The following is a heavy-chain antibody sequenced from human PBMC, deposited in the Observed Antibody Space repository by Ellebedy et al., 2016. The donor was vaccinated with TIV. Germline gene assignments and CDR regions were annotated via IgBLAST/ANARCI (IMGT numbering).Heavy chain of an antibody. D-gene: IGHD5-12*01. J-gene: IGHJ5*02. CDR3: ARAFDGNSGYDVPFDP. Sequence: PGGSLRLPCAASGLTFSSHAMSWVRQAPGKGLEWVSYITSSGSTIYYADSVKGRFTVARDNAKNSLYLKMNSLRAEDTAVDYCARAFDGNSGYDVPFDPWGQGILVTVSS. CDR2: ITSSGSTI. CDR1: GLTFSSHA. V-gene: IGHV3-48*04.